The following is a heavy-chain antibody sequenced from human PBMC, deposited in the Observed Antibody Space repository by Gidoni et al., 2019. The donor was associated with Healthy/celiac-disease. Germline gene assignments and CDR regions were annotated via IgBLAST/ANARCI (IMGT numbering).Heavy chain of an antibody. CDR2: ST. D-gene: IGHD3-10*01. Sequence: STYYNPSLKSRVTISVDTSKNQFSLKLSSVTAADTAVYYCARHRLWFGDDGPTNWFDPWGQGTLVTVSS. J-gene: IGHJ5*02. V-gene: IGHV4-39*01. CDR3: ARHRLWFGDDGPTNWFDP.